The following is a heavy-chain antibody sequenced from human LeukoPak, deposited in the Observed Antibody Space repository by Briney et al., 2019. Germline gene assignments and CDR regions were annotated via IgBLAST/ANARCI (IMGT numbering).Heavy chain of an antibody. CDR3: AKLITFNYYDSSGPRGYFDY. CDR2: ISFDGSNE. V-gene: IGHV3-30*18. J-gene: IGHJ4*02. Sequence: GGSLRLSCAASGFTFSSYVMHWVRQAPGKGLEWVAVISFDGSNEYYADSVKGRFTISRDNSKNTLYLQMNSLRAEDTAVYYCAKLITFNYYDSSGPRGYFDYWGQGTLVTVSS. D-gene: IGHD3-22*01. CDR1: GFTFSSYV.